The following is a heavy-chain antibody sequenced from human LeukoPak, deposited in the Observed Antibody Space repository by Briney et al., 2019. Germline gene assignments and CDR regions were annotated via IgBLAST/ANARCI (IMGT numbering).Heavy chain of an antibody. Sequence: EGSLRLSCAASGFPFSSYAMTWVRQAPGKGLEWVSSISGDGATTYHADSVKGRFTISRDNAKNTVYLEISILGAEDTAVYYCARDFTYYYDSSGYYPVSALLYWGQGTLVTVSS. V-gene: IGHV3-23*01. J-gene: IGHJ4*02. CDR2: ISGDGATT. D-gene: IGHD3-22*01. CDR1: GFPFSSYA. CDR3: ARDFTYYYDSSGYYPVSALLY.